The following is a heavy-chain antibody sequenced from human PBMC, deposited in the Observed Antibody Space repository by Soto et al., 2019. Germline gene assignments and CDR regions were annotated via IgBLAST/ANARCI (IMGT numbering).Heavy chain of an antibody. Sequence: QVQLVESGGGVVQPGRSLRLSCAASGLTFSSYGMHWVRQAPGKGLEWVAVISYDGSNKYYADSVKGRFTISRDNSKNTLYLQMNSLRAEDTAVYYCAKDRRDSSSWYEDGMDVWGQGTTVTVSS. CDR2: ISYDGSNK. CDR3: AKDRRDSSSWYEDGMDV. D-gene: IGHD6-13*01. J-gene: IGHJ6*02. CDR1: GLTFSSYG. V-gene: IGHV3-30*18.